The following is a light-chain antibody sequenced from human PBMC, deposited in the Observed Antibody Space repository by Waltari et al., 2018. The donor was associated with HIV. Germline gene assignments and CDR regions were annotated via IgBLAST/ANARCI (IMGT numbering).Light chain of an antibody. Sequence: DIVMTQSPDSLAVSLCERATINCNSSQSVLYSSNNKNYLACYQQKPGQPPKLLIYWASTRESGVPDRFSGSGSGTDFTLTISSLQAEDVAVYYCQQYYSTPLTFGQGTKVEIK. CDR1: QSVLYSSNNKNY. V-gene: IGKV4-1*01. J-gene: IGKJ1*01. CDR3: QQYYSTPLT. CDR2: WAS.